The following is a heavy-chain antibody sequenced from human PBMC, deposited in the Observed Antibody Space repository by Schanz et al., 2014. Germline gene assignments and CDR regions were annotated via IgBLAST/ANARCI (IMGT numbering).Heavy chain of an antibody. CDR2: IVPIAGIT. D-gene: IGHD3-9*01. Sequence: QVHLVQSGAEVKKPGSSVKVSCKASGGTFSSDTFSWVRQAPGQGLEWMGRIVPIAGITNYAQRFQGRVTITADKSSDTAYMELSSLRYEDTAVYYCATGKGDILTGRYWGQGTLVTVSS. J-gene: IGHJ4*02. CDR3: ATGKGDILTGRY. CDR1: GGTFSSDT. V-gene: IGHV1-69*02.